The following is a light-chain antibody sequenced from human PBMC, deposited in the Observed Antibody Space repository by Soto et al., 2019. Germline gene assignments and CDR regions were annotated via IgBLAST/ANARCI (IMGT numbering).Light chain of an antibody. J-gene: IGKJ4*01. CDR1: QSVSSN. CDR2: GAS. Sequence: EIVLTQSPGTLSLSPGERATLSCRASQSVSSNLAWYQQKPGQAPRLLIYGASTRATGIPARFSGSGSGTDFTLTITSLEPEDFAVYFCQQRSHWPSLTFGGGTKVDIK. CDR3: QQRSHWPSLT. V-gene: IGKV3-11*01.